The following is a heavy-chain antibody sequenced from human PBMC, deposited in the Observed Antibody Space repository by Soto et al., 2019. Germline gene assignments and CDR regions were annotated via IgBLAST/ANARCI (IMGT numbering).Heavy chain of an antibody. CDR2: IYHSGST. Sequence: QLQLQESGSGLVKPSQTLSLTCAVSGGSISSGGYSWSWIRQPPGKGLEWIGYIYHSGSTYYNPSLKRRVTIPVDRSKTQFPLRLSSVTAADRAVYYCASGQQLVRTYWGQGPLVTVSS. J-gene: IGHJ4*02. V-gene: IGHV4-30-2*01. CDR1: GGSISSGGYS. D-gene: IGHD6-13*01. CDR3: ASGQQLVRTY.